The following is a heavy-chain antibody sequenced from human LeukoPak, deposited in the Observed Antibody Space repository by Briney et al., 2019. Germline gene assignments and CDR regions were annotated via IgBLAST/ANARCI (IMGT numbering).Heavy chain of an antibody. CDR2: IYYSGNT. D-gene: IGHD3-22*01. Sequence: SETLSLTCTVSGVSISSSSYFWGWIRQPPGKGLEWIGSIYYSGNTYYNPSLKSRVTISLDTSKNQFSLKVSSVTAADTAVYYCARVRDYYDSSGPYYFDYWGQGTLVTVSS. CDR3: ARVRDYYDSSGPYYFDY. V-gene: IGHV4-39*07. J-gene: IGHJ4*02. CDR1: GVSISSSSYF.